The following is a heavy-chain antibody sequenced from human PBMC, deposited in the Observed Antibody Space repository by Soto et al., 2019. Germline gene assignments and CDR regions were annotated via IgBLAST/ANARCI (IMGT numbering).Heavy chain of an antibody. Sequence: HPGGSLRLSCAASGFTVSSNYMSWVRQAPGKGLEWVSVIYSGGSTYYADSVKGRFTISRDNSKNTLYLQMNSLRAEDTAVYYCVGGRGGYYYDSSGPFDIWGQGTMVTVSS. CDR2: IYSGGST. CDR3: VGGRGGYYYDSSGPFDI. CDR1: GFTVSSNY. D-gene: IGHD3-22*01. J-gene: IGHJ3*02. V-gene: IGHV3-53*01.